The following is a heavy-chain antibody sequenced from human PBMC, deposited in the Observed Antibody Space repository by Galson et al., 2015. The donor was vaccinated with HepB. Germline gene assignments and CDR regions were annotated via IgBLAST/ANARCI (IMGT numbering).Heavy chain of an antibody. J-gene: IGHJ6*02. Sequence: SVKVSCKASGYTFTSYGISWVRQAPGQGLEWMGWISAYNGNTNYAQKLQGRVTMTTDTSTSTAYMELRSLRSDDTAVYYCARDFLWFGEFRPYYYYGMDVWGQGTTVTVSS. D-gene: IGHD3-10*01. CDR1: GYTFTSYG. CDR2: ISAYNGNT. V-gene: IGHV1-18*01. CDR3: ARDFLWFGEFRPYYYYGMDV.